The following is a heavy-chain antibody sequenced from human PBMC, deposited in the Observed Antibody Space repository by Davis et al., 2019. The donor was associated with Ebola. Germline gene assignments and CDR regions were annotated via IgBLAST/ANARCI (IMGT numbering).Heavy chain of an antibody. J-gene: IGHJ4*02. D-gene: IGHD6-6*01. Sequence: GGSLRLSCAASGFKFSTYALHWVRQAPGKGLEWVAVISFDGGMKYYADSVKGRFTISRDNSKSTLYLQMNSLRPEDTAMYYCASGEYSSSSSEDYWGQGTLVTVSS. CDR2: ISFDGGMK. V-gene: IGHV3-30*14. CDR3: ASGEYSSSSSEDY. CDR1: GFKFSTYA.